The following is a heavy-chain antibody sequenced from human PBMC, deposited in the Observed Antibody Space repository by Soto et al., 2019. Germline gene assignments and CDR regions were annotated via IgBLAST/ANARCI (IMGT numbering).Heavy chain of an antibody. CDR3: ATDHDSSAYYGMDV. CDR1: GFTFSDYY. D-gene: IGHD6-19*01. CDR2: ISSSSSTI. J-gene: IGHJ6*01. V-gene: IGHV3-11*01. Sequence: QVQLVESGGGLVKPGGSLRLSCAASGFTFSDYYMNWVRQAPGKGLECVSYISSSSSTIHYADSVKGRFTISRDNAKNSLYLQMNSLRAGDTAVYYCATDHDSSAYYGMDVWGQGTTVTVSS.